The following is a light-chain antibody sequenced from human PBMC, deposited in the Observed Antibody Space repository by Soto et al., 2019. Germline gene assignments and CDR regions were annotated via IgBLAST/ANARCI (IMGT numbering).Light chain of an antibody. CDR1: QSVSSY. J-gene: IGKJ1*01. CDR2: DAS. V-gene: IGKV3-11*01. Sequence: IVLTQSPATLSLSPGERAFLSCRASQSVSSYLAWYQQKPGQAPRLLIYDASNRATGIPAKFSGSASGTDFTLTISSLEPEDFAVYYCQQRAYWPQTFGQGTKVDIK. CDR3: QQRAYWPQT.